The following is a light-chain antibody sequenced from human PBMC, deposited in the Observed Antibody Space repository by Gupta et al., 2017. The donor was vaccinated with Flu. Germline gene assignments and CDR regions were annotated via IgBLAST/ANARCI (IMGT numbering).Light chain of an antibody. CDR2: MGS. CDR3: RQALQTPLT. J-gene: IGKJ4*01. Sequence: VTPGEPASISCRSSQSLLHSNGYNYLDWYLQKPGQSPQLLVHMGSTRASGVPDRFSGGGSGTDFTLKISRVEAEDVGVYYCRQALQTPLTFGGGTRLEIK. CDR1: QSLLHSNGYNY. V-gene: IGKV2-28*01.